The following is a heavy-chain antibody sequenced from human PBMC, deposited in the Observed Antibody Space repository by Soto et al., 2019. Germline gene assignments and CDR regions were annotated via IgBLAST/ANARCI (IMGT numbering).Heavy chain of an antibody. Sequence: QVQLVESGGGVVQPGRSLRLSCAASGFTFSSYGMHWVRQAPGKGLEWVAVIWYDGSNKYYADSVKGRFTISRDNSKNTLYLQMNSLRAEDTAVYYCARARTPLGELLGGGFDAFDIWGQGTMVIVSS. J-gene: IGHJ3*02. V-gene: IGHV3-33*01. CDR2: IWYDGSNK. CDR1: GFTFSSYG. D-gene: IGHD3-10*01. CDR3: ARARTPLGELLGGGFDAFDI.